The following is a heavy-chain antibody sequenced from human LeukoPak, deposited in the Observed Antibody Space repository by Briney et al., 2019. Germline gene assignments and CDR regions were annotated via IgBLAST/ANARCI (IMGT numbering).Heavy chain of an antibody. Sequence: SGPTLVNPTQTLTLTCTFSGFSLSTSGVGVGWIRQPPGKALEWLTLIYWNDDKRYSPSLKSRLTITKDTSKNQVVLTMTNMDPVDTATYYCAHRHSGSSSRWYYFDYWGQGTLVTVSS. J-gene: IGHJ4*02. V-gene: IGHV2-5*01. CDR1: GFSLSTSGVG. CDR2: IYWNDDK. CDR3: AHRHSGSSSRWYYFDY. D-gene: IGHD6-6*01.